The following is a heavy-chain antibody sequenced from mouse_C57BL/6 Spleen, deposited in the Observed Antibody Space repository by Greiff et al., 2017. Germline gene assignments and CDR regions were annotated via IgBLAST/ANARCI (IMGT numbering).Heavy chain of an antibody. CDR3: SSGYSYARDY. Sequence: VQLQQSGPGLVAPSQSLSITCTVSGFSLTSYGVDWVRPSPGKGLEWLGVIWGVGSTNYTSALKSRLSISQDNSKSQVFLKMNRLQTEDTAMYYCSSGYSYARDYWGQGTSGTVSS. CDR1: GFSLTSYG. CDR2: IWGVGST. D-gene: IGHD2-12*01. V-gene: IGHV2-6*01. J-gene: IGHJ4*01.